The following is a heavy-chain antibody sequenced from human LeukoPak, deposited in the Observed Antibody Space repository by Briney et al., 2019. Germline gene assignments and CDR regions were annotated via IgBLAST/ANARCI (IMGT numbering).Heavy chain of an antibody. V-gene: IGHV3-23*01. Sequence: PGGSLRLSCAASGFTFSSYAMSWVHQAPGKGLEWVSGIRDSGGSTFYADSVKGRFTISRDNSKDTLYVQMNSLRAEDTAVYYCAKDREGGYCSGGSCSFDFWGQGTLVTVSS. D-gene: IGHD2-15*01. J-gene: IGHJ4*02. CDR2: IRDSGGST. CDR3: AKDREGGYCSGGSCSFDF. CDR1: GFTFSSYA.